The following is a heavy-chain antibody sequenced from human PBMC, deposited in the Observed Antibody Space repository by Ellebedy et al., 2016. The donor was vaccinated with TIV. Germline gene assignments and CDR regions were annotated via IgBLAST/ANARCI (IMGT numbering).Heavy chain of an antibody. CDR3: ARNRVTGTIHRVFDI. CDR2: IWYDGTNN. CDR1: GFTFRNYG. V-gene: IGHV3-33*01. J-gene: IGHJ3*02. Sequence: GESLKISCAASGFTFRNYGMHWVRQAPGKGLEWVAVIWYDGTNNYYADSVKGRFTISRDNSKNTVYLQMNGLRDEDTAVYYCARNRVTGTIHRVFDIWGQGTMVTVSS. D-gene: IGHD6-19*01.